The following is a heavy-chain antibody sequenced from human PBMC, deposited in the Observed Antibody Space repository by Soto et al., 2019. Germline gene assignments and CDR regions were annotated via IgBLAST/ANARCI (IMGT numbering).Heavy chain of an antibody. CDR1: GGSISSSSYY. D-gene: IGHD3-9*01. Sequence: SETLSLTCTVSGGSISSSSYYWGWIRQPPGKGLEWIGSIYYSGSTYYNPSLKSRVTISVDTSKNQFSLKLSSVTAADTAVYYCARRYYDINYGMDVWGQGTTVTVSS. CDR3: ARRYYDINYGMDV. CDR2: IYYSGST. V-gene: IGHV4-39*01. J-gene: IGHJ6*02.